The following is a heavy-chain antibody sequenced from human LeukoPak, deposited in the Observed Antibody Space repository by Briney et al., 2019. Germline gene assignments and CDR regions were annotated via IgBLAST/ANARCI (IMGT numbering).Heavy chain of an antibody. CDR2: ISSSGSTI. CDR1: GFTFSDYY. Sequence: KSGGSLRLSCAASGFTFSDYYMSWIRQAPGKGLEWVSYISSSGSTIYYADSLKGRFTISRDNAENSVYLQMNNLGAGDTAVYYCARDDGGNFNDAFDIWGQGTMGTVSS. V-gene: IGHV3-11*04. J-gene: IGHJ3*02. D-gene: IGHD4-23*01. CDR3: ARDDGGNFNDAFDI.